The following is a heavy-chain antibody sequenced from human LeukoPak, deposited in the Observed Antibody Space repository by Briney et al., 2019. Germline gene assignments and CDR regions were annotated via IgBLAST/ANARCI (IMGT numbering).Heavy chain of an antibody. J-gene: IGHJ4*02. CDR1: GFTFDDYD. CDR2: ISGDGGST. Sequence: GGSLRLSCAASGFTFDDYDMHWVRQAPGKGLEWVSLISGDGGSTYYADSVKGRFTISRDNSKNSLYLQMNSLRTEDTALYYCAKGYDYYDSSGPFDYWGQGTLVTVSS. D-gene: IGHD3-22*01. V-gene: IGHV3-43*02. CDR3: AKGYDYYDSSGPFDY.